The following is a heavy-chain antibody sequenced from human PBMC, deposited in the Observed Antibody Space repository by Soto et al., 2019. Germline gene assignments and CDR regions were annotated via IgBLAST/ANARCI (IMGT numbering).Heavy chain of an antibody. CDR3: AREYRRGDSSGYYYH. J-gene: IGHJ5*02. Sequence: GGSLRLSCAASGFTFSSYWMHWVRQAPGKGLVWVSRINSDGSSTSYADSVKDRFTISRDNAKNTLYLQMNSLRSDDTAVYYCAREYRRGDSSGYYYHWGQGTLVTVSS. V-gene: IGHV3-74*01. CDR2: INSDGSST. D-gene: IGHD3-22*01. CDR1: GFTFSSYW.